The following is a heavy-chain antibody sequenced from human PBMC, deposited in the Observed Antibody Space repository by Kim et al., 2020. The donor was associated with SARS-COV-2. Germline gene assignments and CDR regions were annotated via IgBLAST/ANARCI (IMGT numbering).Heavy chain of an antibody. V-gene: IGHV4-39*01. D-gene: IGHD6-19*01. Sequence: TYYHPSLKSRVTISVDTSKNQFSLKLSSVTAADTAVYYCARLTVAGTFDYWGQGTLVTVSS. CDR2: T. J-gene: IGHJ4*02. CDR3: ARLTVAGTFDY.